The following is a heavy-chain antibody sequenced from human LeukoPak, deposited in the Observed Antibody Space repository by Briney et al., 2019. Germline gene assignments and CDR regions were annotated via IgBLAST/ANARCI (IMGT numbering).Heavy chain of an antibody. J-gene: IGHJ4*02. CDR1: GGSISSGSYY. CDR2: IYTSGST. D-gene: IGHD4-11*01. Sequence: SETLSLTCTVSGGSISSGSYYWSWIRQPAGKGLEWIGRIYTSGSTNYNPSLKSRVTISVDTSKNQFSLKLSSVTAADTAVYYCARLPYSVRARDFDYWGQGTLVTVSS. CDR3: ARLPYSVRARDFDY. V-gene: IGHV4-61*02.